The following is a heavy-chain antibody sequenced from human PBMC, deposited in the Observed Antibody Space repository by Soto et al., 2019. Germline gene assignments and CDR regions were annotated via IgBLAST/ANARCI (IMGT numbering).Heavy chain of an antibody. CDR1: GYTFSNYG. D-gene: IGHD3-16*01. CDR3: VRGDGGYFDH. V-gene: IGHV1-18*01. Sequence: QVQLVQAGIEVKKPGASVKVSCNTMGYTFSNYGLSWVRQAPGEGLEWLGWISAYNGHTKYAQKVQDRVTLTTDTSASTAYLELRSLRSDDTAVYYCVRGDGGYFDHWRQGTLVLVSS. CDR2: ISAYNGHT. J-gene: IGHJ4*02.